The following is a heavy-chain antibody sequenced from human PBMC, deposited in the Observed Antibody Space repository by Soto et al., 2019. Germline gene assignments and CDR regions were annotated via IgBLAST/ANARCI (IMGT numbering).Heavy chain of an antibody. Sequence: QVQLQQWGAGLLKPSETLSLTCGVSGGSFSGYFWTWIRQPPGKGLEWIGEIDHIGNTKYNPSLKRRXTXSXXPSTTQFSLKLPSVTAADPAVYSCTAPYDVLRGYYRRWLDPWGQGTLVTVSS. CDR3: TAPYDVLRGYYRRWLDP. V-gene: IGHV4-34*02. D-gene: IGHD3-3*01. CDR2: IDHIGNT. J-gene: IGHJ5*02. CDR1: GGSFSGYF.